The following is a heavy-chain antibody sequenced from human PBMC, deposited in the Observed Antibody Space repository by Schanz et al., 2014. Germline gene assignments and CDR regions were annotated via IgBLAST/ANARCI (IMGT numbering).Heavy chain of an antibody. CDR3: ARRGLRVDGVFDY. D-gene: IGHD4-17*01. V-gene: IGHV3-53*01. CDR1: GFNVSGNF. Sequence: EVQLLESGGGLIQPGGSLRLSCAASGFNVSGNFMSWVRQAPGKGLEWVSIIQTGGNTYYPDSVKGRFAISRDNSKNTVYLQMTSLRVEDTAVYYCARRGLRVDGVFDYWGQGTLVTVSS. J-gene: IGHJ4*02. CDR2: IQTGGNT.